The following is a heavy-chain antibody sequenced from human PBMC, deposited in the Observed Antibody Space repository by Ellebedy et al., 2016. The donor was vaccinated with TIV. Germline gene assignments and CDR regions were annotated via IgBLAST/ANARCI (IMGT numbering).Heavy chain of an antibody. CDR1: GFTVSSNY. CDR3: ARFLVAVDAFDI. Sequence: GESLKISCAASGFTVSSNYMSWVRQAPGKGLEWVSVIYSGGSTYYADSVKGRFTISRDNSKKMLYLQMNSLRDEDTAVYYCARFLVAVDAFDIWGQGTMVTVSS. CDR2: IYSGGST. J-gene: IGHJ3*02. V-gene: IGHV3-53*01. D-gene: IGHD5-12*01.